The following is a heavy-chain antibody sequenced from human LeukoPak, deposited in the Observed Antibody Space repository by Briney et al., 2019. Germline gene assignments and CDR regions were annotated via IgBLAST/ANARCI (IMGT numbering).Heavy chain of an antibody. J-gene: IGHJ6*03. CDR3: ARHIGGGIEDMDV. Sequence: SETLSLTCTVSGGSIGTYYWSWIRQSPGKGLEWIGYIYVTGTRYNPYLQSRVTISVDRSRNQFFLKMSSVTAADTAVYYCARHIGGGIEDMDVWGKGTKVSVSS. V-gene: IGHV4-59*08. CDR1: GGSIGTYY. CDR2: IYVTGT. D-gene: IGHD3-16*02.